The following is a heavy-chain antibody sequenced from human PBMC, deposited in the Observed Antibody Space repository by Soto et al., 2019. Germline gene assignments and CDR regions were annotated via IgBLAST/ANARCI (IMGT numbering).Heavy chain of an antibody. V-gene: IGHV4-34*01. J-gene: IGHJ4*02. D-gene: IGHD3-3*02. CDR3: ARSISSRLV. CDR1: GGSFSGYY. CDR2: INHRGGT. Sequence: QVQLQQWGAGLLKPSETLSLTCAVYGGSFSGYYWSCIRRPPGEGLEWIVGINHRGGTNYNPSLQSRVTISVAKSKNKFSLKLSSVTAADSDGYYCARSISSRLVWGQVTLVTVSS.